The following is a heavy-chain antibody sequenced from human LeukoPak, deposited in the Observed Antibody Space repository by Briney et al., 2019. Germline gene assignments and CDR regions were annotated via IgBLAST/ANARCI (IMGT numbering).Heavy chain of an antibody. CDR3: AKDGMGSSWGPWDYFDY. CDR2: ISGSGGST. CDR1: GFTFSSYA. J-gene: IGHJ4*02. Sequence: GGSLRLSCAASGFTFSSYAMSWVRQALGKGLEWVSAISGSGGSTYYADSVKGRFTISRDNSKNTLYLQMNSLRAEDTAVYYCAKDGMGSSWGPWDYFDYWGQGTLVTVSS. V-gene: IGHV3-23*01. D-gene: IGHD6-13*01.